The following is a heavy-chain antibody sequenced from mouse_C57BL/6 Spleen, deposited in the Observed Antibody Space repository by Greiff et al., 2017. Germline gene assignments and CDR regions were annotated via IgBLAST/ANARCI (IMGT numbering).Heavy chain of an antibody. Sequence: QVQLQQPGAELVMPGASVKLSCKASGYTFTSYWMHWVKQRPGQGLEWIGEIDPSDSYTNYNQKFKGKSTLTVDKSSSTAYMQLSSLTSEDSAVYYCARLGRKTWFAYWGQGTLVTVSA. CDR2: IDPSDSYT. V-gene: IGHV1-69*01. D-gene: IGHD4-1*01. CDR3: ARLGRKTWFAY. CDR1: GYTFTSYW. J-gene: IGHJ3*01.